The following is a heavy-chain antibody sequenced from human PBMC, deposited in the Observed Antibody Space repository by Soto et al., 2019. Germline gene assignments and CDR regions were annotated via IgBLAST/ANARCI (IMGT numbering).Heavy chain of an antibody. V-gene: IGHV4-59*01. Sequence: PSETLSLTCTVSGGSISSYYWSWIRQPPGKGLEWIGYIYYSGSTNYNPSLKSRVTISVDTSKNQFSLKLSSVTAADTAVYYCARANGMVDASWFDPWGQGTLVTVYS. CDR1: GGSISSYY. D-gene: IGHD2-15*01. CDR2: IYYSGST. CDR3: ARANGMVDASWFDP. J-gene: IGHJ5*02.